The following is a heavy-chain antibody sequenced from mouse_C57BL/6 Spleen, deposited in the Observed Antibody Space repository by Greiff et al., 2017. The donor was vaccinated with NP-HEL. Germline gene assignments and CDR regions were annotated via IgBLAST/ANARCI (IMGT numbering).Heavy chain of an antibody. V-gene: IGHV1-52*01. J-gene: IGHJ3*01. CDR1: GYTFTSYW. CDR3: ARSRYYGSSPFAY. CDR2: IDPSDSET. Sequence: VKLQQPGAELVRPGSSVKLSCKASGYTFTSYWMHWVKQRPIQGLEWIGNIDPSDSETHYNQKFKDKATLTVDKSSSTAYMQLSSLTSEDSAVYYCARSRYYGSSPFAYWGQGTLVTVSA. D-gene: IGHD1-1*01.